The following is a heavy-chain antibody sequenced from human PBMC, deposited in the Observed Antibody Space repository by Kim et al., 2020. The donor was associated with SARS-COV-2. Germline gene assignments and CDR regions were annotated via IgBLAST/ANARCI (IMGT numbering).Heavy chain of an antibody. Sequence: SVKVSCKASGGSFSTYSMNWVRQAPGQGLEWMGAIIPLLGTTDYAQKFQGRITITANESTSTSFLELNSLGSDDTAVYYCAKSGVELERLSSFDIWGQGTVVTVSA. CDR1: GGSFSTYS. V-gene: IGHV1-69*13. CDR3: AKSGVELERLSSFDI. CDR2: IIPLLGTT. J-gene: IGHJ3*02. D-gene: IGHD1-1*01.